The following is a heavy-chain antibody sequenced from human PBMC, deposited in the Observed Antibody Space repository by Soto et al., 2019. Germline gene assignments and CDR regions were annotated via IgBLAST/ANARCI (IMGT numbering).Heavy chain of an antibody. J-gene: IGHJ5*02. CDR3: ARFAGGVQLWLGGHWFDP. CDR1: GGSISSYY. CDR2: IYYSGST. D-gene: IGHD5-18*01. V-gene: IGHV4-59*01. Sequence: SETLSLTCTVSGGSISSYYWSWIRQPPGKGLEWIGYIYYSGSTNYNPSLKSRVTISVDTSKNQFSLKLSSVTAADTAVYYCARFAGGVQLWLGGHWFDPWGQGTRVTGS.